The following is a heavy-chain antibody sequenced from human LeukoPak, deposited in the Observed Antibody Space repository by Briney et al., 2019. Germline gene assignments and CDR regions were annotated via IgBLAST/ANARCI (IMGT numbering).Heavy chain of an antibody. CDR2: ISHSGST. D-gene: IGHD6-13*01. J-gene: IGHJ5*02. V-gene: IGHV4-34*01. CDR1: GGSFSGYY. Sequence: PSETLSLTCAVYGGSFSGYYWSWIRQPPGKGMEWIGEISHSGSTNYNPSLKRRVTISVDTSKNQFSLKLSSVTAADTAVYYCARGLMARRGAAAEKRDNWFDPWGQGTLVTVSS. CDR3: ARGLMARRGAAAEKRDNWFDP.